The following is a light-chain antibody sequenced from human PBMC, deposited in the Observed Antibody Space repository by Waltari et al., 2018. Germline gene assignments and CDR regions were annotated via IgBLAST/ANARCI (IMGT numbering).Light chain of an antibody. CDR3: SSYTSSSNYV. J-gene: IGLJ1*01. V-gene: IGLV2-14*03. CDR1: SSDVGGYNY. Sequence: QSALTQPASVSGSPGQSITISCTGTSSDVGGYNYVSWYQQHPGTAPKLMIYDVSNRPSGVTNRFSGTNSSNTAFLTISGLQAEDEADYYCSSYTSSSNYVFGTGTKVTVL. CDR2: DVS.